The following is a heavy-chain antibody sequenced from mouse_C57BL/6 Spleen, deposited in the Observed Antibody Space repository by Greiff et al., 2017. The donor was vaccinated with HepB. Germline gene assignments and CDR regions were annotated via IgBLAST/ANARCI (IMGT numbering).Heavy chain of an antibody. V-gene: IGHV1-55*01. CDR3: ARRGGLLLRFYYFDY. Sequence: VQLQQPGAELVKPGASVKMSCKASGYTFTSYWITWVKQRPGQGLEWIGVIYPGSGSTNYNEKFKSKATLTVDTSSSTAYMQLSSLTSEDSAVYYCARRGGLLLRFYYFDYWGQGTTLTVSS. CDR1: GYTFTSYW. CDR2: IYPGSGST. D-gene: IGHD1-1*01. J-gene: IGHJ2*01.